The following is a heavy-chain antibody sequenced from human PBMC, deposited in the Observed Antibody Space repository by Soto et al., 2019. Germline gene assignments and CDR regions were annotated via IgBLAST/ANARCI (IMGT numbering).Heavy chain of an antibody. J-gene: IGHJ6*02. D-gene: IGHD3-10*01. CDR3: AKPSGTYYYYYYGMDV. Sequence: QVQLVESGGGVVQPGRSLRLSCAVSGFTFSSYGMHWVHQAPGKGLEWVAVISFDESNKYYADSVKGRFTISRDNSKNTLYLQMNSLRAEETAVYYCAKPSGTYYYYYYGMDVWGQGTTVTVSS. CDR1: GFTFSSYG. CDR2: ISFDESNK. V-gene: IGHV3-30*18.